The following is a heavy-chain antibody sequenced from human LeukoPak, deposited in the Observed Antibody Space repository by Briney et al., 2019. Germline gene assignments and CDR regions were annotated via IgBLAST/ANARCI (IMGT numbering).Heavy chain of an antibody. CDR2: IYTSGST. D-gene: IGHD6-13*01. CDR3: ARGKISIAAAGTFDY. J-gene: IGHJ4*02. V-gene: IGHV4-61*02. CDR1: GGSISSGSYY. Sequence: PSETLSLTCTVSGGSISSGSYYWSWIRQPAVKGLEWIGRIYTSGSTNYNPSLKSRVTISVDTSKNQFSLKLSSVTAADTAVYYCARGKISIAAAGTFDYWGQGTLVTVSS.